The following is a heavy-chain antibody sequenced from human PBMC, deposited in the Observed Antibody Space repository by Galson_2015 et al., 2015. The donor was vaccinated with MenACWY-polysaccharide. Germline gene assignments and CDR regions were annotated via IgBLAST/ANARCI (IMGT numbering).Heavy chain of an antibody. J-gene: IGHJ4*02. CDR1: GGAFSTHG. CDR3: ARADCSGKTCYFAY. Sequence: SVKVSCKASGGAFSTHGLSWLRQAPGQGFEFVGRIIPIMGSPNYAQRFQGRLTITADGSTNTAYMELSSLRSEDTAVYYCARADCSGKTCYFAYWGQGTLVTVSS. D-gene: IGHD2-15*01. V-gene: IGHV1-69*11. CDR2: IIPIMGSP.